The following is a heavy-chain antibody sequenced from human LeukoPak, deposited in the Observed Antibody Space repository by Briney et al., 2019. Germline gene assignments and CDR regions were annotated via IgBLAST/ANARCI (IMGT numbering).Heavy chain of an antibody. CDR2: ISYDGSNK. J-gene: IGHJ6*03. CDR3: ARENPERSSSWYFTPSNYYYYMDV. CDR1: GFTFSSYA. V-gene: IGHV3-30*14. D-gene: IGHD6-13*01. Sequence: GGSLRLSCAASGFTFSSYAMHWVRQAPGKGLEWVAVISYDGSNKYYADSVKGRFTISRDNSKNTLYLQMNSLRAEDTAVYYCARENPERSSSWYFTPSNYYYYMDVWGKGTTVTISS.